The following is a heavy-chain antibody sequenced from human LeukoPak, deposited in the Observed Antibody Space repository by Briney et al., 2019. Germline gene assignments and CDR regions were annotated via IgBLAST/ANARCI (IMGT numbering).Heavy chain of an antibody. J-gene: IGHJ4*02. CDR2: IYYSGST. Sequence: SETLSLTCTVSGDSISSYYWSWIRQPPGKGLEWIGYIYYSGSTNYNPSLKSRVTISVDTSKNQFSLKLSSVTAADTAVYYCARAGRSGYADYWGQGTLVTVSS. CDR3: ARAGRSGYADY. V-gene: IGHV4-59*01. CDR1: GDSISSYY. D-gene: IGHD3-22*01.